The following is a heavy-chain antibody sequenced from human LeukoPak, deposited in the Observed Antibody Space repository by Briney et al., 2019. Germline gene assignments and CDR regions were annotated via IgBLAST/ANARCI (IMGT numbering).Heavy chain of an antibody. CDR2: IKSKADGGTI. V-gene: IGHV3-15*01. J-gene: IGHJ4*02. CDR1: GITFNNAW. D-gene: IGHD6-6*01. CDR3: TTDRGIGVRPVFDS. Sequence: LGGSLRLSCATSGITFNNAWMSWVRQAPGKGLEWVGRIKSKADGGTIDYAAPVKGRFTILRDDSRVMLYLQLNSPKIEDTAVYYCTTDRGIGVRPVFDSWGQGTLVTVSS.